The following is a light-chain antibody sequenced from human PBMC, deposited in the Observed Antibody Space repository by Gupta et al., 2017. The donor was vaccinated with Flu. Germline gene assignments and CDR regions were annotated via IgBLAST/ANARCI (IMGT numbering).Light chain of an antibody. J-gene: IGKJ4*01. V-gene: IGKV3-20*01. Sequence: EIVLTQSPGTLSLSPGERATLSCRASQSVSDSLAWYQQKPGQAPRLLIYGASSRATGIPDRFSGSGSGXEFTLTXSRLEPEDFAVYYCQQYSSSRTFGXGTKVEIK. CDR3: QQYSSSRT. CDR1: QSVSDS. CDR2: GAS.